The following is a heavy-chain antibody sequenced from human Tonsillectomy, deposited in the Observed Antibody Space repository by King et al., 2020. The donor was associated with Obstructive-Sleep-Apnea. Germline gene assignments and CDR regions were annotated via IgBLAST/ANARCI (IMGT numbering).Heavy chain of an antibody. V-gene: IGHV3-30*04. Sequence: VQLVESGGGVVQPGRSLRLSCAASGFTFSRNAIHWVRQAPGKGLEWVALISYDGSRDYYADSVKGHFTVSRDTSKNTLYLQMNSLRTEDTAVYYCSSDFDISTGNPDCQYGMDDWGQGTKVTVSS. CDR3: SSDFDISTGNPDCQYGMDD. CDR1: GFTFSRNA. J-gene: IGHJ6*02. D-gene: IGHD3-9*01. CDR2: ISYDGSRD.